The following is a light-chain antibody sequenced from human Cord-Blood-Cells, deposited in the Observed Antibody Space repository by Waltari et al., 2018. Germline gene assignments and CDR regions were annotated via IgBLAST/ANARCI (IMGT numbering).Light chain of an antibody. CDR3: QQSYSTPYS. CDR1: QSISSY. J-gene: IGKJ2*03. CDR2: AAS. V-gene: IGKV1-39*01. Sequence: DIQMTQSPSSLSASVGDRVTITCRASQSISSYLNWYQQKPGKAPKLLIYAASSLQSGVPSRFSGSGSGTDCTLTISSLQPEDFATCYCQQSYSTPYSFGQGTKLEIK.